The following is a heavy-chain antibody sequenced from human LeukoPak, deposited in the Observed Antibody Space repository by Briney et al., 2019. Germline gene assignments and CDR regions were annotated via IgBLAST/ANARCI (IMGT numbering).Heavy chain of an antibody. V-gene: IGHV4-61*02. CDR3: ASRHSKQQPYYYYMDI. CDR2: IYSNGDT. Sequence: SETLSLTCTVSGDSISSGSYYWSWIRQPAGKGLEWIGGIYSNGDTKFNPSLKSRVTISLDTSKNQFSLKLSSATAADTAVYYCASRHSKQQPYYYYMDIWGKGTTVTVSS. CDR1: GDSISSGSYY. D-gene: IGHD6-13*01. J-gene: IGHJ6*03.